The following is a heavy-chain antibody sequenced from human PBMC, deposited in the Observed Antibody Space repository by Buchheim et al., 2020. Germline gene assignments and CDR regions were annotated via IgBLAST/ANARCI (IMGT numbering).Heavy chain of an antibody. J-gene: IGHJ4*02. V-gene: IGHV1-2*02. CDR2: INPNSGGT. CDR1: GYTFTGYY. D-gene: IGHD3-10*01. Sequence: QVQLVQSGAEVKKPGASVKVSCKASGYTFTGYYMHWVRQAPGQGLEWMGWINPNSGGTNYAQKFQGRVTMTRDTSISTAYMELRRLKSEDTAVYYCARVSFLGSVSGEHRPHDYWGQGTL. CDR3: ARVSFLGSVSGEHRPHDY.